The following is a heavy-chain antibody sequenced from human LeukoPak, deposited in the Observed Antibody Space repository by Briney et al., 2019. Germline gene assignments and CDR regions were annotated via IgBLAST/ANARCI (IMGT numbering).Heavy chain of an antibody. D-gene: IGHD3-3*01. CDR3: ARGVPDYDFWSGYYTQGFDY. CDR1: GGSISSGGYY. J-gene: IGHJ4*02. Sequence: SETLSLTCTVSGGSISSGGYYWSWIRQHPGTGLEWIGYIYYSGSTYYNPSLKSRVTISVDTSKNQFSLKLSSVTAAGTAVYYCARGVPDYDFWSGYYTQGFDYWGQGTLVTVSS. V-gene: IGHV4-31*03. CDR2: IYYSGST.